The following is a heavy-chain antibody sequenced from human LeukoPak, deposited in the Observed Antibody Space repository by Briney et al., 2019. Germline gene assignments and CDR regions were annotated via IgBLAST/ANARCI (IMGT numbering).Heavy chain of an antibody. V-gene: IGHV3-23*01. J-gene: IGHJ4*02. Sequence: GGSLRLSCAASGFIFNTYALSWVRQAPGKGLEWVSSIGGTGGYTYYADPVKGRFTISRDNSKNTLYLEMSSLRAEDTAIYYCARVISGYNINDWFRGYYFDFRGQGTLVTVSS. CDR2: IGGTGGYT. D-gene: IGHD5-12*01. CDR3: ARVISGYNINDWFRGYYFDF. CDR1: GFIFNTYA.